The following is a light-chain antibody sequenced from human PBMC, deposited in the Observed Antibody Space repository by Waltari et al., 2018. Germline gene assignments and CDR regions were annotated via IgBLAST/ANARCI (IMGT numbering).Light chain of an antibody. CDR1: SSNVGNNV. Sequence: QSVLTQPPSASGPPGQRVTISCSGTSSNVGNNVVHWYQQLPGTVPKLLIYRNDQRPSGVPDRFSGSKSGTSASLAISGLRSEDEADYFCASWDDSPNGRWVFGGGTKVTVL. J-gene: IGLJ3*02. CDR2: RND. V-gene: IGLV1-44*01. CDR3: ASWDDSPNGRWV.